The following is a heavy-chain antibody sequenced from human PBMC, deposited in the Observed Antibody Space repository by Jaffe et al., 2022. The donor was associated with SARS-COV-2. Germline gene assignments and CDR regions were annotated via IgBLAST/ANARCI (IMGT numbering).Heavy chain of an antibody. Sequence: QVQLQESGPGLVKPSQTLSLTCTVSGGSISSGSYYWSWIRQPAGKGLEWIGRIYTSGSTNYNPSLKSRVTISVDTSKNQFSLKLSSVTAADTAVYYCASGLVGAVDYWGQGTLVTVSS. V-gene: IGHV4-61*02. CDR2: IYTSGST. CDR3: ASGLVGAVDY. CDR1: GGSISSGSYY. D-gene: IGHD1-26*01. J-gene: IGHJ4*02.